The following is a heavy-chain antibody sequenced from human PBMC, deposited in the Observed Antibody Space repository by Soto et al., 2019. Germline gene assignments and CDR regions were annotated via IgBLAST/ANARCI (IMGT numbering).Heavy chain of an antibody. CDR2: ISYDGSNK. CDR1: GFTFSNYG. Sequence: QVQLVESGGGVVQPGRSLRLSCAASGFTFSNYGMHWVRQAPGKGLEWVAVISYDGSNKYYADSVKGRFTISRDNSKNTLYLQMNSLRAEDTAVYYCAKGGAFSDDYWGQGTLVTVSS. CDR3: AKGGAFSDDY. J-gene: IGHJ4*02. V-gene: IGHV3-30*18.